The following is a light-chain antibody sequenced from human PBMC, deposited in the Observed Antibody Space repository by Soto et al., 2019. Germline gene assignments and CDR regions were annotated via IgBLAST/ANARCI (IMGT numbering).Light chain of an antibody. CDR2: GAS. Sequence: EIVMTHSPATLSVSQGERATLSCRSSQSVSSNLAWYQQKPGQAPRLLIYGASTRATGIPARFSASGSGTEFTLPISSLQSEDFAVYYCQQYNNWPPMYTFGQGTKLEIK. V-gene: IGKV3-15*01. CDR3: QQYNNWPPMYT. CDR1: QSVSSN. J-gene: IGKJ2*01.